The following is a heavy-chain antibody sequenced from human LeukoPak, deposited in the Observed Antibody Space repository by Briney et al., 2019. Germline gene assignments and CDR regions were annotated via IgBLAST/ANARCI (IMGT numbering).Heavy chain of an antibody. CDR3: AKHPSIAAAGTDWFDP. J-gene: IGHJ5*02. CDR1: GFTFSSYA. Sequence: GGSLRLSCAASGFTFSSYAMSWVRQAPGKGLEWVSAISGSGGSTYYADSVRGRFTISRDNSKNTLYLQMNSLRAEDTAVYYCAKHPSIAAAGTDWFDPWGQGTLVTVSS. CDR2: ISGSGGST. V-gene: IGHV3-23*01. D-gene: IGHD6-13*01.